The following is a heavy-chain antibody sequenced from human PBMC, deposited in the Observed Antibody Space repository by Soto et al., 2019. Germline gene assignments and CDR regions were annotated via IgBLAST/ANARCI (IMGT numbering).Heavy chain of an antibody. CDR3: ARDLVNYYDSSGHYCPRY. D-gene: IGHD3-22*01. CDR2: IIPIFGTA. CDR1: GGTFSSYA. V-gene: IGHV1-69*13. Sequence: SVEVSCRASGGTFSSYAISCVRQAPGQGLECMGGIIPIFGTANYAQKFQGRVTITADESTSTAYMELSGLRSEDTAVYYCARDLVNYYDSSGHYCPRYWGQGTLVTVSS. J-gene: IGHJ4*02.